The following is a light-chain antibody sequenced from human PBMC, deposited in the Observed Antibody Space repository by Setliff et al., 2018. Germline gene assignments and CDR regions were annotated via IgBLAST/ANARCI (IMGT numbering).Light chain of an antibody. Sequence: QSALTQPRSVSGSPGQSVTISCTGTSTDVGDYNFVSWYQEHPGKAPKLIVFDVNKRPSGVPDRFSGSKSGNTASLTISGLQAEDEADYYCCSYAGTHMSYVFGSGTKVTVL. CDR1: STDVGDYNF. CDR3: CSYAGTHMSYV. V-gene: IGLV2-11*01. CDR2: DVN. J-gene: IGLJ1*01.